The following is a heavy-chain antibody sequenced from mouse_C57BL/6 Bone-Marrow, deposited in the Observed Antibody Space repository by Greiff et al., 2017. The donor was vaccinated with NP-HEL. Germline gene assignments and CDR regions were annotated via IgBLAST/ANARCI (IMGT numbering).Heavy chain of an antibody. CDR3: ARGLDDFMDY. CDR1: GYSITSGYD. J-gene: IGHJ4*01. V-gene: IGHV3-1*01. Sequence: EVQLVESGPGMVKPSQSLSLTCTVTGYSITSGYDWHWIRHFPGNELEWMGYISYSGSTNYNPSLKSRISITHDTSKNHFFLKLNSVTTEDTATYYCARGLDDFMDYWGQGTSVTVSS. D-gene: IGHD2-4*01. CDR2: ISYSGST.